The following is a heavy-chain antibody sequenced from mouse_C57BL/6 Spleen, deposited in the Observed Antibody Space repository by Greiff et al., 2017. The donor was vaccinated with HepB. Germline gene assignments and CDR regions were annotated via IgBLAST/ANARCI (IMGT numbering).Heavy chain of an antibody. V-gene: IGHV14-3*01. J-gene: IGHJ2*01. Sequence: EVNLVESVAELVRPGASVKLSCTASGFNIKNTYMHWVKQRPEQGLEWIGRIDPANGNTKYAPKFQGKATITADTSSNTAYLQLSSLTSEDTAIYYCASDYYGSSYFDYWGQGTTLTVSS. CDR3: ASDYYGSSYFDY. CDR1: GFNIKNTY. CDR2: IDPANGNT. D-gene: IGHD1-1*01.